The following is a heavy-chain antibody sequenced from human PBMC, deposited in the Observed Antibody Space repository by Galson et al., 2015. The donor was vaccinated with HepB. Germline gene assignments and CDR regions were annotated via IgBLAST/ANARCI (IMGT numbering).Heavy chain of an antibody. Sequence: TLSLTCNVSGGSVNSGGHYWSWIRQHPGKGLEFIAYIHYTGTTYSNPSLKSRVSISVDTSKNQFSLKLHSVTAADTAVYYCARDQGDSGTFHVGWFNPWGQGTLVAVS. CDR1: GGSVNSGGHY. J-gene: IGHJ5*02. CDR3: ARDQGDSGTFHVGWFNP. CDR2: IHYTGTT. V-gene: IGHV4-31*03. D-gene: IGHD1-26*01.